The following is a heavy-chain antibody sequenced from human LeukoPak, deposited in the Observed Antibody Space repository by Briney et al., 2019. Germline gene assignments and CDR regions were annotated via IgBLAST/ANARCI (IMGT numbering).Heavy chain of an antibody. Sequence: SETLSLTCTVSGASVSSASYWTWIRQPPGKGVEWIAHIYNGVNTNYNPSLKSRVTISVDTSKNQFSLRLNSVTAADTAVYYCAGRRAFNKGAVQPWGPGSLVTVSS. CDR1: GASVSSASY. CDR2: IYNGVNT. CDR3: AGRRAFNKGAVQP. D-gene: IGHD2/OR15-2a*01. V-gene: IGHV4-61*01. J-gene: IGHJ4*03.